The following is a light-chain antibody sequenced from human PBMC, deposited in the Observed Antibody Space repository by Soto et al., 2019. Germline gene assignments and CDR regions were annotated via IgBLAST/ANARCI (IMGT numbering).Light chain of an antibody. V-gene: IGLV1-47*01. CDR2: RND. Sequence: QSVLTQPPSASETPGQRVTISCSGGSSNIGSNYVYWYQHLPGTAPQLLMFRNDQRPSGVPDRFSGSKSGTSASLAISGLRYEDEADYYCAAWDDSLNGRVFGTGTKLTVL. CDR1: SSNIGSNY. CDR3: AAWDDSLNGRV. J-gene: IGLJ1*01.